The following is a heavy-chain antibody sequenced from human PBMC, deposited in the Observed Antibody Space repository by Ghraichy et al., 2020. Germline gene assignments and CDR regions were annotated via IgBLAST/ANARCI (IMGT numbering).Heavy chain of an antibody. CDR2: INSDGGST. D-gene: IGHD2-21*01. V-gene: IGHV3-74*01. Sequence: GGSLRLSCAAPGLNVNRYWMHWGRQAPGTGLVWVSRINSDGGSTTYADSVKGRFTISKDNAKNTLYLQMNSLRAEDTAVYYCVKDLVGGGFGAYGMDVWGQGTTVTVSS. J-gene: IGHJ6*02. CDR3: VKDLVGGGFGAYGMDV. CDR1: GLNVNRYW.